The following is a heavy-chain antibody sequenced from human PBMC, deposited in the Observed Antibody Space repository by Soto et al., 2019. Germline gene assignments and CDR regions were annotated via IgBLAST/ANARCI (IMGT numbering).Heavy chain of an antibody. D-gene: IGHD4-17*01. J-gene: IGHJ1*01. CDR2: ISYDGSNK. V-gene: IGHV3-30-3*01. Sequence: QRHTGSAAVLTSCSYAMHRVRHAKGKGLEWVAVISYDGSNKCYADSVKGRFTISRDNSKNTLYLQMNSLRAEDTAVYYYARDLFFALRRLARYTHWG. CDR1: VLTSCSYA. CDR3: ARDLFFALRRLARYTH.